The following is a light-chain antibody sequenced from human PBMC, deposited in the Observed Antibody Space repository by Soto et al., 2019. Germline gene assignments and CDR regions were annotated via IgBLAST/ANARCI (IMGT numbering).Light chain of an antibody. V-gene: IGKV3-11*01. Sequence: EIGLIQSPATLSLSPGERATLSCRASQSVSSSLAWYQQNPGQAPRLLIFDASNRATGIPVRFSGSGSGTDFTLTISSLEPEDFTVYYCQQHSNWPLTFGGGTKVDI. CDR2: DAS. CDR1: QSVSSS. CDR3: QQHSNWPLT. J-gene: IGKJ4*01.